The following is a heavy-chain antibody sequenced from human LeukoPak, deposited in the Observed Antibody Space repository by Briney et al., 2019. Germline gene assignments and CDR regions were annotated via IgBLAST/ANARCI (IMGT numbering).Heavy chain of an antibody. J-gene: IGHJ4*02. Sequence: GGSLRLSCAASGFTFSSYAMSWVRQAPGKGLEWVSAISGSGGSTYYADSVKGRFTISRDNSKNTLYLQMNSLRAVDTAVYYCALEAWAGGYYFPFDYWGQGTLVTVSS. V-gene: IGHV3-23*01. CDR1: GFTFSSYA. CDR2: ISGSGGST. CDR3: ALEAWAGGYYFPFDY. D-gene: IGHD3-22*01.